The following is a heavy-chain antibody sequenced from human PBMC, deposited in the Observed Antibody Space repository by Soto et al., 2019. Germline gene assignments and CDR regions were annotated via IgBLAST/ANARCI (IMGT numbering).Heavy chain of an antibody. CDR3: ASGQQLVRNY. CDR2: IYHRGST. V-gene: IGHV4-30-2*01. J-gene: IGHJ4*02. CDR1: GGSISSGGYS. Sequence: QLQLQESGSGLVKPSQTLSLTCAVSGGSISSGGYSWSWILQPPGKGLEWIGYIYHRGSTYYNPSLTSRVTISVDRSKNQFSLKLSSVPAADTAVYYCASGQQLVRNYWGQGTLVTVSS. D-gene: IGHD6-13*01.